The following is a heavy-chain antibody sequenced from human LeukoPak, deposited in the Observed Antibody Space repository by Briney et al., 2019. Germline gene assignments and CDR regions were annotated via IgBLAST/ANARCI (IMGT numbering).Heavy chain of an antibody. CDR1: GFTFSSYA. CDR3: ARDAGLGYCSSTSCYKSRGAFDI. D-gene: IGHD2-2*02. J-gene: IGHJ3*02. V-gene: IGHV3-23*01. Sequence: PGGSLRLSCAASGFTFSSYAMSWVRQAPGKGLEWVSAISGSGGSTYYADSVKGRFTISRDNSKNTLYLQMNSLRAEDTAVYYCARDAGLGYCSSTSCYKSRGAFDIWGQGTMVTVSS. CDR2: ISGSGGST.